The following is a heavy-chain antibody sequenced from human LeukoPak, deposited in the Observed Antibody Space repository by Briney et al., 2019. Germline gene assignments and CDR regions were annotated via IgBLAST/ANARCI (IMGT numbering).Heavy chain of an antibody. CDR3: ARYFVVRGPDYYYYYMDV. J-gene: IGHJ6*03. D-gene: IGHD3-10*01. V-gene: IGHV4-59*01. Sequence: SETLSLTCTVSGGSISSYYWSWIRQPPGKGLEWIGYIYYSGSTNYNPSLRSRVTISVDTSKNQFSLKLSSVTAADTAVYYCARYFVVRGPDYYYYYMDVWGKGTTVTVSS. CDR2: IYYSGST. CDR1: GGSISSYY.